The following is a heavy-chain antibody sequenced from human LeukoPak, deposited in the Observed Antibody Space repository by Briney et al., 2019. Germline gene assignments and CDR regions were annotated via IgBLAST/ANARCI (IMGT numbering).Heavy chain of an antibody. Sequence: SETLSRNCTVSGVVVSSSGHYGGWVRQPPRKFLEWIGCIYYSGRTYYNPSLKSRVSISVDTSKNQFSLNLTPVTAADTAVYFCARPGIAATGAFDCWGQGTLVTVSS. J-gene: IGHJ4*02. D-gene: IGHD6-13*01. CDR3: ARPGIAATGAFDC. CDR2: IYYSGRT. CDR1: GVVVSSSGHY. V-gene: IGHV4-39*01.